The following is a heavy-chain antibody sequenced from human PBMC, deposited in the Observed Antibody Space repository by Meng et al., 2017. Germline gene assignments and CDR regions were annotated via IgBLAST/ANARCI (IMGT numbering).Heavy chain of an antibody. J-gene: IGHJ4*01. CDR1: GGSVSSGSYY. CDR2: IYYSGST. V-gene: IGHV4-61*01. D-gene: IGHD3-22*01. Sequence: SETLSLTCTVSGGSVSSGSYYWSWIRQPPGKGLEWIGYIYYSGSTNYNPSLKSRVTISVDTSKNQFSLKLSSVTAADTAVYYCARHHYDSSGYYYYFDYWGQGTQVTVSS. CDR3: ARHHYDSSGYYYYFDY.